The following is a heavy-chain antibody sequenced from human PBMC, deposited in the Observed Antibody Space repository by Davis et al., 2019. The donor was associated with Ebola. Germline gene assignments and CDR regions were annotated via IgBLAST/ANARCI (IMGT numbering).Heavy chain of an antibody. Sequence: SETLSLTCAVSGGSISSGGYSWSWIRQPPGKGLEWIGYIYHSGSTYYNPSLKSRVTISVDKSKNQFSLKLSSVTAADTAVYYCARTTTREDWFDPWGQGTLVTVSS. J-gene: IGHJ5*02. CDR1: GGSISSGGYS. CDR2: IYHSGST. V-gene: IGHV4-30-2*01. D-gene: IGHD1-26*01. CDR3: ARTTTREDWFDP.